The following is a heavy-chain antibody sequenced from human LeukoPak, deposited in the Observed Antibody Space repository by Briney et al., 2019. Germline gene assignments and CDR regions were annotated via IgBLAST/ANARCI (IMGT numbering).Heavy chain of an antibody. CDR1: GFTFSNYW. CDR3: ARDGFCSAGRCYGMDV. V-gene: IGHV3-74*01. Sequence: GGSLRLSCAASGFTFSNYWMHWVRQAPGKGLVWVSRINSDGSSTDYADSVKGQFTISRDNVKNTLYLQMNSLRAGDTAVYYCARDGFCSAGRCYGMDVWGQGTTVTVSS. CDR2: INSDGSST. D-gene: IGHD2-15*01. J-gene: IGHJ6*02.